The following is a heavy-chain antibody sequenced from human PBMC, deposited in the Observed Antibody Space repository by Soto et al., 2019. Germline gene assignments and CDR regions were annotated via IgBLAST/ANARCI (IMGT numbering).Heavy chain of an antibody. CDR3: ARDKGYFSGASCPDFDY. J-gene: IGHJ4*02. V-gene: IGHV1-69*08. CDR1: GGTLSSYT. CDR2: IIPNLGIT. Sequence: QVQLVQSGAEVKKPGSSVKVSCKASGGTLSSYTFSWVRQAPGQGLEWMGRIIPNLGITNYAQKFQGRITIIADKSPSTAYMELSSLRSEDTAVYYCARDKGYFSGASCPDFDYWGQGTLVTVSS. D-gene: IGHD2-15*01.